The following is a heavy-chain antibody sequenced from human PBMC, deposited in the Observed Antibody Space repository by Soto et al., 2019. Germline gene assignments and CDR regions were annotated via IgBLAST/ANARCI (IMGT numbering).Heavy chain of an antibody. CDR3: ARCIAALRGAAFDI. V-gene: IGHV1-69*01. J-gene: IGHJ3*02. CDR1: GGTFSSYA. D-gene: IGHD6-6*01. Sequence: QVQLVQSGAEVKKPGSSVKVSCKASGGTFSSYAISWVRKAPGQGREWMGGIIPIFGTANYAQKFQGRVTITADESTSTAYMELSSLRSEDTAVYYCARCIAALRGAAFDIWGQGTMVTVSS. CDR2: IIPIFGTA.